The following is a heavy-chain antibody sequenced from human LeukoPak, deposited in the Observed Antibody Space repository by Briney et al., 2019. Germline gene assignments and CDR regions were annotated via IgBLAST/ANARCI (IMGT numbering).Heavy chain of an antibody. D-gene: IGHD3-9*01. J-gene: IGHJ3*02. CDR1: GYTFTSYD. CDR3: ARAPRTYYDILTGYLGAFDI. CDR2: MNPNSGNT. Sequence: ASVKVSCKASGYTFTSYDINWVRQAAGQGLEWMGWMNPNSGNTGYAQKFQGRVTITRDTSISTAYMELSGLTSEDTAVYYCARAPRTYYDILTGYLGAFDIWGQGTMVTVSS. V-gene: IGHV1-8*01.